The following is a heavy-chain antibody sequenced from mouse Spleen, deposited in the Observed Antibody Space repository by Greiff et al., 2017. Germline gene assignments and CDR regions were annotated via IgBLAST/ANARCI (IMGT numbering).Heavy chain of an antibody. CDR3: ARRVYGSSPYAMDY. CDR1: GFTFSDYG. V-gene: IGHV5-17*01. Sequence: DVKLVESGGGLVKPGGSLKLSCAASGFTFSDYGMHWVRQAPEKGLEWVAYISSGSSTIYYADTVKGRFTISRDNAKNTLFLQMTSLRSEDTAMYYCARRVYGSSPYAMDYWGQGTSVTVSS. D-gene: IGHD1-1*01. J-gene: IGHJ4*01. CDR2: ISSGSSTI.